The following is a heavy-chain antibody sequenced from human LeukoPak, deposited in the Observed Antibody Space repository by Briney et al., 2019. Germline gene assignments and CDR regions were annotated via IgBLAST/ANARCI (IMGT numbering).Heavy chain of an antibody. CDR2: IWYDGSNK. J-gene: IGHJ4*02. Sequence: GGSLRLSCAASGFTFSSYGMHWVRQAPGKGLEWVAVIWYDGSNKYYADSVKGRFTISRDNSKNTLYLQMNSLRAEDTAVYYCAKEYGSGSYPNWGQGRLATVSS. V-gene: IGHV3-33*06. CDR1: GFTFSSYG. CDR3: AKEYGSGSYPN. D-gene: IGHD3-10*01.